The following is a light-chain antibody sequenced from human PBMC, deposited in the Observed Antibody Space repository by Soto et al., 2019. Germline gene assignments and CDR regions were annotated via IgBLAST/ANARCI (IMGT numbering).Light chain of an antibody. Sequence: DLQMTQSPSSLSASVGDRVTITCRASQSISSYLNWYQQKPGKAPKLLIYAASSLQSGVASRFSGSGSGTDFTLIISSLQPEDFATYYCQQSYSSPLTFGGGTKVEIK. CDR3: QQSYSSPLT. CDR1: QSISSY. J-gene: IGKJ4*01. V-gene: IGKV1-39*01. CDR2: AAS.